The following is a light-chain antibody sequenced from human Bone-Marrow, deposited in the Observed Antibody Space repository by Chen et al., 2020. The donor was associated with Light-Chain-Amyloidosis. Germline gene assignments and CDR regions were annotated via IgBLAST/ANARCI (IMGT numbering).Light chain of an antibody. CDR2: DVS. Sequence: QSALTQPASVSGSPGQSITISCTGTSSDVGGYNYVTWYQQHPGTAPKLVIFDVSYLPSGISNRCSGSKSGNTASLTIAGLKAEEEADYYWSAYGRRKKWVGGGGTRLTV. CDR1: SSDVGGYNY. J-gene: IGLJ3*02. V-gene: IGLV2-14*03. CDR3: SAYGRRKKWV.